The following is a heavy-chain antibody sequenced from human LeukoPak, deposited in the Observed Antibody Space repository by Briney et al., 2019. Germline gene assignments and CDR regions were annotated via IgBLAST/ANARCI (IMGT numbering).Heavy chain of an antibody. CDR1: GGSISSGDYY. J-gene: IGHJ5*02. V-gene: IGHV4-30-4*01. CDR2: IYYSGST. CDR3: AREGPLWFGELLWGDNWFDP. D-gene: IGHD3-10*01. Sequence: SQTLSLNCTVSGGSISSGDYYWSWIRQPPGTGLEWIGYIYYSGSTYYNPSLKSRVTISVDTSKNQFSLKLSSVTAADTAVYYCAREGPLWFGELLWGDNWFDPWGQGTLVTVSS.